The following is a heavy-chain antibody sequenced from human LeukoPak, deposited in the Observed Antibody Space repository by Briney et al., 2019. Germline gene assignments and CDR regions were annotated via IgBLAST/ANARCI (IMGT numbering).Heavy chain of an antibody. CDR1: GGTFSSYA. CDR2: IIPIFGTA. Sequence: GASVKVSCKASGGTFSSYAISWVRQAPGQGLERMGGIIPIFGTANYAQKFQGRVTITTDESTSTAYMELSSLRSEDTAVYYCARDPPSQTLPRYYYYMDVWGKGTTVTVSS. V-gene: IGHV1-69*05. J-gene: IGHJ6*03. CDR3: ARDPPSQTLPRYYYYMDV.